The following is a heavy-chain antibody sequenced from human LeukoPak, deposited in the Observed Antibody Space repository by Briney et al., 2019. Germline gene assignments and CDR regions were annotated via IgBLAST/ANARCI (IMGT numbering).Heavy chain of an antibody. CDR1: GFTFSNAW. CDR2: ISSSGNTI. CDR3: ARDRLELRGGFDY. D-gene: IGHD1-7*01. J-gene: IGHJ4*02. Sequence: PGGSLRLSCAVSGFTFSNAWMKWVRQAPGEGLECVSYISSSGNTIYYADPVKGRITISRDNAKNSLYLQMNSLSAEDTAVYYCARDRLELRGGFDYWGQGTLVTVSS. V-gene: IGHV3-48*03.